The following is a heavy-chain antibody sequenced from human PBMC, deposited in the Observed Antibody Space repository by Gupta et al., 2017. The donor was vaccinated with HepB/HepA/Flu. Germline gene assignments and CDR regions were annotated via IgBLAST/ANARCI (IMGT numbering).Heavy chain of an antibody. CDR2: INPNSGGT. V-gene: IGHV1-2*02. CDR3: ARNVNIKDAFDI. CDR1: GYTFTGYY. J-gene: IGHJ3*02. Sequence: QVQLVQSGAEVKKPGASVKVSCKASGYTFTGYYMHWVRQAPGQGLEWMGWINPNSGGTNYAQKVQGRVTMTRDTSIRPAYMEMSRLRSDDTAVYYCARNVNIKDAFDIWGQGTMVTVCS.